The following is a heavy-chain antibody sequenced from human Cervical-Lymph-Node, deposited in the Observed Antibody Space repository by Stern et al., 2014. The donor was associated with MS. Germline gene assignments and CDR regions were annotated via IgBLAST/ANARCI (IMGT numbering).Heavy chain of an antibody. Sequence: QVQLVQSGAEVKKPGASVKVSCKASGYTFTSYYMHWVRQAPGQGLERMGIINPSGGSTSYAQKFQGRVTMTRDTSTSTVYMELSSLRSEDTAVYYCARTYYDSSGYQGENYFDYWGQGTLVTVSS. CDR2: INPSGGST. CDR1: GYTFTSYY. V-gene: IGHV1-46*01. CDR3: ARTYYDSSGYQGENYFDY. J-gene: IGHJ4*02. D-gene: IGHD3-22*01.